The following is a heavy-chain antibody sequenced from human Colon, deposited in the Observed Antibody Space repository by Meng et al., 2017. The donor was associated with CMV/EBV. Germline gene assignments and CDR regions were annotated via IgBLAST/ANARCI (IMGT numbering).Heavy chain of an antibody. CDR3: ARLGAASGRYWFDP. V-gene: IGHV3-48*04. CDR1: GFTFSTYS. J-gene: IGHJ5*02. CDR2: ISSSSSPI. Sequence: GGSLRLSCAASGFTFSTYSMNWVRQAPGKGLEWVSYISSSSSPIYYADSVRGRFTISRDNAKKSLYLQMNSLRAEDSAVYYCARLGAASGRYWFDPWGQGTLVTVSS. D-gene: IGHD6-13*01.